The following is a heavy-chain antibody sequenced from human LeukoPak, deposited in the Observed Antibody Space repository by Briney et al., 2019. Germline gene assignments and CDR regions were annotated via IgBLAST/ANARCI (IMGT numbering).Heavy chain of an antibody. CDR2: ISGSGGST. D-gene: IGHD3-16*02. CDR1: GFTFSSYA. J-gene: IGHJ4*02. V-gene: IGHV3-23*01. CDR3: AKSESGLRLGELSSFDY. Sequence: GGSLRLSCAASGFTFSSYAMSWLRQAPGKGLEWVSAISGSGGSTYYADSVKGRFTISRDNSKNTLYLQMNSLRAEDTAVYYCAKSESGLRLGELSSFDYWGQGTLVTVSS.